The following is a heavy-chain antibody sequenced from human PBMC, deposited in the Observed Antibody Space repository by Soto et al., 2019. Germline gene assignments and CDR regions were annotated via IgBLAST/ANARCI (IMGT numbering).Heavy chain of an antibody. CDR1: GYTFTSYD. CDR2: RNPNSGNT. Sequence: QVQLVQSGAEVKKPGASVKVSCKASGYTFTSYDINWVRQATGQGLEWMGWRNPNSGNTGYAQKFQGRVTMTRNTSISTAYMELSSLRSEDTAVYYCARVTYYYDSSGYYFLWFDPWGQGTLVTVSS. D-gene: IGHD3-22*01. J-gene: IGHJ5*02. V-gene: IGHV1-8*01. CDR3: ARVTYYYDSSGYYFLWFDP.